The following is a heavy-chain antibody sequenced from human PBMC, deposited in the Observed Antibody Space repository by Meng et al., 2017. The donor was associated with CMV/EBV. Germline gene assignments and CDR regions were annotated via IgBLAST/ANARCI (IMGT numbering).Heavy chain of an antibody. CDR2: INPSGGST. CDR1: GYTFTSYD. CDR3: ARRGVVIGDFDY. Sequence: ASVKVSCKASGYTFTSYDINWVRQAPGQGLEWMGIINPSGGSTSYAQKFQGRVTMTRDTSTSTVYMELSSLRSEDTAVYYCARRGVVIGDFDYWGQGTLVTVSS. V-gene: IGHV1-46*01. J-gene: IGHJ4*02. D-gene: IGHD3-3*01.